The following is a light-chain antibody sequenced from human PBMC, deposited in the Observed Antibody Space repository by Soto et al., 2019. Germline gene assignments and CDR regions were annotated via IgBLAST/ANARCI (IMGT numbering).Light chain of an antibody. Sequence: QSVLTQPASVSGSPGQSITISCTGTSSDVGGFNYVSWYQQHPGKAPKLMIYEVSNRPSGVSNRFSGSKSGNTASLTISGLQAEDDADYYCNSYTSSSTLVFGAGTKLTVL. V-gene: IGLV2-14*03. CDR1: SSDVGGFNY. CDR3: NSYTSSSTLV. J-gene: IGLJ1*01. CDR2: EVS.